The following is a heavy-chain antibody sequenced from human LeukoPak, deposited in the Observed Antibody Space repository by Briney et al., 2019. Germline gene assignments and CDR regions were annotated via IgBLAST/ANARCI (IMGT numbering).Heavy chain of an antibody. D-gene: IGHD6-13*01. CDR1: GFTFSNYW. J-gene: IGHJ4*02. CDR3: ASQQQFLPGIRY. Sequence: GGSLRLPCAVSGFTFSNYWMSWVRQAPGKGLEWVANIKQDGNEKYYVDSVKGRFTISRDNAKNSLYLQMNSLRAEDTAVYYCASQQQFLPGIRYWGQGALVTVSS. CDR2: IKQDGNEK. V-gene: IGHV3-7*01.